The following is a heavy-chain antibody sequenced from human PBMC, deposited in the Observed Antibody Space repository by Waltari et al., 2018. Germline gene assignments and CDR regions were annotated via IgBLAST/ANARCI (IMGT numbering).Heavy chain of an antibody. V-gene: IGHV3-30*01. D-gene: IGHD6-19*01. CDR1: GFTFSNSA. Sequence: QVQLVESGGGVVQPGRSLRLSCVASGFTFSNSAMDWVRQAPGKGLEWVAVVSYDGNNKFYAEDSVKGRFTISRDNSKSTVSLQMTSLRPEDTAVYYCARGGVAVSDPFDDWGQGTLVTVSA. CDR2: VSYDGNNK. J-gene: IGHJ4*02. CDR3: ARGGVAVSDPFDD.